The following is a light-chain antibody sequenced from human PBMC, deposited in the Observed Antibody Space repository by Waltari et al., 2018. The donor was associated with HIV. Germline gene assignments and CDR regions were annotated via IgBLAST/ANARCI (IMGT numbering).Light chain of an antibody. J-gene: IGLJ3*02. CDR3: ATWDDSLNGRV. CDR2: KSD. CDR1: RSNIGANT. V-gene: IGLV1-44*01. Sequence: SVLTQPPSASGTPGQRVTISCSGGRSNIGANTVTWYQHLPGTAPKLLIYKSDQRPSGVPDRFSGSKSDTSASLAISGLQSEDEADYYCATWDDSLNGRVFGGGTKLTVL.